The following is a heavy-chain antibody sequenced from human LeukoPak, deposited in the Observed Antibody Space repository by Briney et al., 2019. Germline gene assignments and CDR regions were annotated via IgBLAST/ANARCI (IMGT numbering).Heavy chain of an antibody. D-gene: IGHD3-10*01. CDR1: GCTFSSYA. V-gene: IGHV3-23*01. Sequence: PGGSLRLSCAASGCTFSSYAMSWVRQAPGKGLEWVSAISGSGGSTYYADSVKGRFTISRDNSKNTLYLQMNSLRAEDTAVYYCAKVLWPYYYYGMDVWGQGTTVTLSS. CDR3: AKVLWPYYYYGMDV. CDR2: ISGSGGST. J-gene: IGHJ6*02.